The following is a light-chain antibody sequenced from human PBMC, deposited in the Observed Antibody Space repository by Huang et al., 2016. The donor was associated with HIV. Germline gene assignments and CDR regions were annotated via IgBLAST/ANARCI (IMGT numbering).Light chain of an antibody. CDR1: QNIGNN. Sequence: EIVMTQSPATLSMSPGERATLSCRASQNIGNNLAWYQREPGRAPRLRIHAASTRATGIPARFTGSGSGTEFTLTISSLQSEDFVIYYCQQYKDWPPLTFGGGTKVEIK. CDR2: AAS. CDR3: QQYKDWPPLT. J-gene: IGKJ4*01. V-gene: IGKV3-15*01.